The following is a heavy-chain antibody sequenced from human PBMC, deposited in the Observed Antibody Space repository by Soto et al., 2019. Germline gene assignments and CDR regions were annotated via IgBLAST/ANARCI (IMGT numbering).Heavy chain of an antibody. CDR1: GVSFSDYY. V-gene: IGHV4-34*01. CDR3: ARTSRLAY. J-gene: IGHJ4*02. D-gene: IGHD6-6*01. Sequence: SETLSLTFAVYGVSFSDYYWSWIRQPPGKGLEWIGEINHSGSTNYNPSLKSRVTISVDPSKSQFSLRLSSVTAADTAVYECARTSRLAYWGQG. CDR2: INHSGST.